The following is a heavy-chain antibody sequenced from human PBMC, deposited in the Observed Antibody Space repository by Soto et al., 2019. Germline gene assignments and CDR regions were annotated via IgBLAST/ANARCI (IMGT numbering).Heavy chain of an antibody. CDR3: ARRGGYSGYDNYHYYYYMDV. V-gene: IGHV4-59*08. CDR1: GGSISSYY. CDR2: IYYSGST. J-gene: IGHJ6*03. Sequence: PSETLSLTCTVSGGSISSYYWSLIRQPPGKGLEWIGYIYYSGSTNYNPSLKSRVTISVDTSKNQFSLKLSSVTAADTAVYYCARRGGYSGYDNYHYYYYMDVWGKGTTVTVSS. D-gene: IGHD5-12*01.